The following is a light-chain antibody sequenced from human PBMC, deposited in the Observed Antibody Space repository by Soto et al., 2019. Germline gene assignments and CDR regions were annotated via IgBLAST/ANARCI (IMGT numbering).Light chain of an antibody. J-gene: IGLJ3*02. CDR2: CTT. CDR1: PSNIGAGFD. V-gene: IGLV1-40*01. Sequence: QSVLTQPPSVSGAPGQRITISCTGRPSNIGAGFDVHWYQQFPGTAPKLLIYCTTSRPSGVPDRFSGSQSGTSASLAITGLQAGDEADYYCQSYDTSLSGAWVFGGGTQRTV. CDR3: QSYDTSLSGAWV.